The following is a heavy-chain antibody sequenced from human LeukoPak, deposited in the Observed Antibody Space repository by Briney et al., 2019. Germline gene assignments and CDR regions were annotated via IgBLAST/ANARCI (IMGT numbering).Heavy chain of an antibody. J-gene: IGHJ4*02. CDR1: GFTFGRYG. Sequence: GGSLRLSCAASGFTFGRYGMHWVRQAPGKGLEWVAIVSRDGSAQYYGDSVKGRFSSSRDNSENTLYLQMNSLRAEDTALYYCEQESDSYYFDYWGQGSLVTVSS. V-gene: IGHV3-30*18. D-gene: IGHD2-15*01. CDR2: VSRDGSAQ. CDR3: EQESDSYYFDY.